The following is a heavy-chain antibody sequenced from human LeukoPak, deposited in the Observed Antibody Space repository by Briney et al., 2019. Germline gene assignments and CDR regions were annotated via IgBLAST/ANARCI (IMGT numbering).Heavy chain of an antibody. V-gene: IGHV1-2*02. CDR3: ARDLLVIPAAISAFDV. D-gene: IGHD2-2*01. Sequence: ASVKVSCKASGYAFTGYYIHWVRLAPGHGLEWMGWINPNNGDTNYVQKFQGRVTMTRDMSISTAYMELSWLRPDDTAVYYCARDLLVIPAAISAFDVWGQGTMVTVSS. CDR2: INPNNGDT. CDR1: GYAFTGYY. J-gene: IGHJ3*01.